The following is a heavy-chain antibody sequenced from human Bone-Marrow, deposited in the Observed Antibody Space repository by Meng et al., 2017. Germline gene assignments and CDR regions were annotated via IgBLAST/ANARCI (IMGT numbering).Heavy chain of an antibody. CDR2: IKQDGSEK. CDR1: GFTFSSYW. D-gene: IGHD2-15*01. V-gene: IGHV3-7*01. CDR3: ARDYPPIVVVVAATITRYNWFDP. Sequence: GESLKISCAASGFTFSSYWMSWVRQAPGKGLEWVANIKQDGSEKYYVDSVKGRFTISRDNAKNSLYLQMNSLRAEDTAVYYCARDYPPIVVVVAATITRYNWFDPWGQGTLVTVSS. J-gene: IGHJ5*02.